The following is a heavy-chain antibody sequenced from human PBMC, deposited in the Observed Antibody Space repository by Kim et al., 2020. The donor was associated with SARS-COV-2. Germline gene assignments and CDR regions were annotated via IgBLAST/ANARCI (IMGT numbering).Heavy chain of an antibody. V-gene: IGHV4-61*02. CDR1: GGSISSGSYY. CDR3: ARASGWYRDNWFDP. J-gene: IGHJ5*02. D-gene: IGHD6-19*01. Sequence: SETLSLTCTVSGGSISSGSYYWSWIRQPAGKGLEWIGRIYTSGSNNYNPSLKSRVTISVDTSKNQFSLKLSSVTAADTAVYYCARASGWYRDNWFDPWGQGTLVTVSS. CDR2: IYTSGSN.